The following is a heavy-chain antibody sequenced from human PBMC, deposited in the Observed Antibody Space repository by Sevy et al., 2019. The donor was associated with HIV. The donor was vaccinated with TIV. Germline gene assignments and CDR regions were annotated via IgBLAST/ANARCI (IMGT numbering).Heavy chain of an antibody. D-gene: IGHD3-22*01. V-gene: IGHV1-2*02. Sequence: ASVKVSCKASGYTFTDYFMHWVRQAPGQGLEWMGWINPNSGGTNYAQRFRGRVTMTRDTSISTAYMELSRLRSDDTAVYYCASLSGYYFDSSRYYNTDAFDIWGQGTMVTVSS. CDR3: ASLSGYYFDSSRYYNTDAFDI. CDR1: GYTFTDYF. J-gene: IGHJ3*02. CDR2: INPNSGGT.